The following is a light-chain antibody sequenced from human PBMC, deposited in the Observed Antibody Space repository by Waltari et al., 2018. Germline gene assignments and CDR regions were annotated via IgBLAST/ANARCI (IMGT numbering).Light chain of an antibody. J-gene: IGLJ1*01. Sequence: QSALTQPPSASGSPGQSVTISCTGTSSDVGGYHYVSWYQQHPGKAPKPRVYEVSKRPSGVPDRFSGSKSGNTASLTVSGLQAEDEADYYCGSYGGSNNYVFGTGTKVTVL. CDR3: GSYGGSNNYV. CDR2: EVS. V-gene: IGLV2-8*01. CDR1: SSDVGGYHY.